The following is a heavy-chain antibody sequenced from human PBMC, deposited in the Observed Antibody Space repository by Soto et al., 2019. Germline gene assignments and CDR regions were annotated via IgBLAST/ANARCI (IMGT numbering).Heavy chain of an antibody. CDR3: ARGFEYSSPRSWYFDL. Sequence: TSETLSLTCTVSGGSISSYYWSWIRQPPGKGLEWIGYIYYSGSTNYNLSLKSRVTISVDTSTSTAYMELSSLRSEDTAVYYCARGFEYSSPRSWYFDLWGRGTLVTVSS. D-gene: IGHD6-6*01. CDR2: IYYSGST. V-gene: IGHV4-59*01. J-gene: IGHJ2*01. CDR1: GGSISSYY.